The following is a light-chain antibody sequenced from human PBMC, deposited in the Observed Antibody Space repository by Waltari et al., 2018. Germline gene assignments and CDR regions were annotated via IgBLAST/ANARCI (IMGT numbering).Light chain of an antibody. V-gene: IGLV10-54*04. CDR1: INNVGNQG. CDR3: LAWDSSLTVWM. CDR2: RTD. J-gene: IGLJ3*02. Sequence: QAGLTQPPSVSKGLGQTATLTCTGNINNVGNQGAAWLQQHQGHPPKLLSYRTDDRPSGSSGRFAAFRSENTASLMISGLQPEDEGDYYCLAWDSSLTVWMFGGGTKLTVL.